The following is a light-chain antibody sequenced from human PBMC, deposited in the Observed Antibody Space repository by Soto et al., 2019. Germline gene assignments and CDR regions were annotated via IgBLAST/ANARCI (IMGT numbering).Light chain of an antibody. V-gene: IGKV3-20*01. CDR2: AAS. CDR3: LKYGSSPGWT. CDR1: QTVDSNF. J-gene: IGKJ1*01. Sequence: DILLTQSPGTLSLSPCEIATLSFRSSQTVDSNFLAWYQQKPGQAPRLLIYAASTRATGIPDRFSGSGSGTDFTLTIGRLDPEDFAVYYCLKYGSSPGWTFGPGTKVDIK.